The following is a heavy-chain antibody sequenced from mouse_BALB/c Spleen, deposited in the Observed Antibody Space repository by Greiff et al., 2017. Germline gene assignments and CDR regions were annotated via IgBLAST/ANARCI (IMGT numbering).Heavy chain of an antibody. Sequence: QVQLKQSGPELVKPGASVRISCKASGYTFTSYYIHWVKQRPGQGLEWIGWIYPGNVNTKYNEKFKGKATLTADKSSSTAYMQLSSLTSEDSAVYFCAKNWDAWFAYWGQGTLVTVSA. D-gene: IGHD4-1*01. V-gene: IGHV1S56*01. CDR2: IYPGNVNT. J-gene: IGHJ3*01. CDR3: AKNWDAWFAY. CDR1: GYTFTSYY.